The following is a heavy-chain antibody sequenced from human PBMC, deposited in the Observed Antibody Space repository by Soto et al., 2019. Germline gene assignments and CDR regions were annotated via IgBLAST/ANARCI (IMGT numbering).Heavy chain of an antibody. D-gene: IGHD4-17*01. Sequence: QVTLKESGPALVKPTETLTLTCTVSGFSLTTGKMGVSWIRQPPGKALEWLAHIFSDNERSYSTSLHGRLTISKDTSGSQVVLSMTNVDPVDTATSYCARMNVDSYQFYDASDVWGQGTTVTVSS. CDR2: IFSDNER. V-gene: IGHV2-26*01. CDR1: GFSLTTGKMG. J-gene: IGHJ6*02. CDR3: ARMNVDSYQFYDASDV.